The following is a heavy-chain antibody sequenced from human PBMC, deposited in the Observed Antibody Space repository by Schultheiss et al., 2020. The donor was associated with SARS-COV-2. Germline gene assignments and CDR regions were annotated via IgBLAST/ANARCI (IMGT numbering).Heavy chain of an antibody. CDR1: GGTFSSYA. CDR2: INPNSGGT. CDR3: ARIYCSSTSCYNEEKYFQH. J-gene: IGHJ1*01. Sequence: ASVKVSCKASGGTFSSYAISWVRQAPGQGLEWMGWINPNSGGTNYAQKFQGRVTMTRDTSISTAYMELSRLRSDDTAVYYCARIYCSSTSCYNEEKYFQHWGQGTLVTVSS. D-gene: IGHD2-2*02. V-gene: IGHV1-2*02.